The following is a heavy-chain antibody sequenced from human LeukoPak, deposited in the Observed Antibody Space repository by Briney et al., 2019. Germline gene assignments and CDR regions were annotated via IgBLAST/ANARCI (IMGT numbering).Heavy chain of an antibody. CDR2: IKSKTDGGTT. CDR1: GFTFNNAW. J-gene: IGHJ4*02. V-gene: IGHV3-15*01. D-gene: IGHD3-10*01. CDR3: TTGLFYYGSGSYYKRDY. Sequence: GGSLRLSCAASGFTFNNAWMSWVRQAPGKGLEWVGRIKSKTDGGTTDYTAPVKGRFTISRDDSKNTLYLQMNSLKTEDTAVYYCTTGLFYYGSGSYYKRDYWGQGTLVTVSS.